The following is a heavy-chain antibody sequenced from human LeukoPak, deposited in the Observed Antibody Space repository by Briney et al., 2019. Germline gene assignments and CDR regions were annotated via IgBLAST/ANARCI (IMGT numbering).Heavy chain of an antibody. CDR3: AREYDTRFDY. D-gene: IGHD3-22*01. Sequence: SETLSLTCTVSGGSISSGGYYWSWIRQHPGKGLEWIGYIYHSGSTYYNPSLKSRVTISVDTSKNQFSLKLSSVTAADTAVYYCAREYDTRFDYWGQGTLVTVSS. J-gene: IGHJ4*02. CDR1: GGSISSGGYY. CDR2: IYHSGST. V-gene: IGHV4-31*03.